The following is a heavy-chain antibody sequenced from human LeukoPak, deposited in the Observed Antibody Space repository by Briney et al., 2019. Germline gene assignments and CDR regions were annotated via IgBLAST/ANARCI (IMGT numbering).Heavy chain of an antibody. CDR2: IYYSGST. CDR1: GGSISSYY. V-gene: IGHV4-59*08. J-gene: IGHJ5*02. CDR3: ARLGIAAAADWFDP. Sequence: SETLSLTCTVSGGSISSYYWSWIRQPPGKGLEWIGYIYYSGSTNYNPSLKSRVTISIDTSKNQFSLKLSSVTAADTAVYYCARLGIAAAADWFDPWGQGTLVAVSS. D-gene: IGHD6-25*01.